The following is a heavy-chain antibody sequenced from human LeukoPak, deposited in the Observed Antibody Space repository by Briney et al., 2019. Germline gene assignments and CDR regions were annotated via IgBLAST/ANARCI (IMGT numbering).Heavy chain of an antibody. CDR1: GDSVSSNSAA. D-gene: IGHD1-7*01. V-gene: IGHV6-1*01. Sequence: SQTLSLTWDISGDSVSSNSAAWNWIRQSPSRGIEWLGRTFYRSKWYNEYEVSLKSRLTIHADTSKNHFSLQLNSVTPEDTAVYYCARSGGTAIGNYERATFDYWGQGTLVTVSS. CDR3: ARSGGTAIGNYERATFDY. J-gene: IGHJ4*02. CDR2: TFYRSKWYN.